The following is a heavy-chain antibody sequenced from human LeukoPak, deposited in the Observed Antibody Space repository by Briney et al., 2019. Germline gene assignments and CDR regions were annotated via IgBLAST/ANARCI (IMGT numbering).Heavy chain of an antibody. CDR1: GGSFSGYY. J-gene: IGHJ3*02. Sequence: SETLSLTCAVYGGSFSGYYWSWIRQPPGKGLEWIGSIYYSGSTYYNPSLKSRVTISVDTSKNQFSLKLSSVTAADTAVYYCARESLIVEAGTNAFDIWGQGTMVIVSS. CDR3: ARESLIVEAGTNAFDI. D-gene: IGHD6-19*01. CDR2: IYYSGST. V-gene: IGHV4-34*01.